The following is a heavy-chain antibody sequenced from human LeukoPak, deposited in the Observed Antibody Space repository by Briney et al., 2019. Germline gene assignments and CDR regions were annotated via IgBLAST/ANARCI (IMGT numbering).Heavy chain of an antibody. V-gene: IGHV3-23*01. CDR2: VANSGVDT. D-gene: IGHD4-23*01. Sequence: GGSLRLSCAASGFTFTTYAMSWVRQAPGKGLEWVSTVANSGVDTYYADSVRGRFTVSRDNSRNTVYLQINSLRAEDTAVYYCAKSHSVAQRGYFDYWGQGTLVTVSS. CDR1: GFTFTTYA. CDR3: AKSHSVAQRGYFDY. J-gene: IGHJ4*02.